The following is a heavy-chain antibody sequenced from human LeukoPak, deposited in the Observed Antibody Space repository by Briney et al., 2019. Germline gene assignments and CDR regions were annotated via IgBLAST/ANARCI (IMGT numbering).Heavy chain of an antibody. CDR1: GFTFSSYS. CDR3: ARESAAGRTPFDY. CDR2: ISSSSRTI. Sequence: GGSLRLSCAASGFTFSSYSMNWVRQAPGKGLEWVSYISSSSRTIYYADSVKGRFAISRDNAKNSLYLQMNSLRAEDTAVYYCARESAAGRTPFDYWGQGTLVTVSS. J-gene: IGHJ4*02. D-gene: IGHD6-13*01. V-gene: IGHV3-48*01.